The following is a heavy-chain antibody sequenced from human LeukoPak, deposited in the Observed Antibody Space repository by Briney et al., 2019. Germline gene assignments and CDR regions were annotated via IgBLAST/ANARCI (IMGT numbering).Heavy chain of an antibody. CDR1: GYTFTSYD. Sequence: PRASVKVSXKASGYTFTSYDINWVRQATGQGLEWMGWMNPNSGNTGYAQKFQGRVTITRNTSISTAYMELSSLRSEDTAVYYCARPQEEFCSSTSCYDFQHWGQGTLVTVSS. CDR3: ARPQEEFCSSTSCYDFQH. J-gene: IGHJ1*01. V-gene: IGHV1-8*03. D-gene: IGHD2-2*01. CDR2: MNPNSGNT.